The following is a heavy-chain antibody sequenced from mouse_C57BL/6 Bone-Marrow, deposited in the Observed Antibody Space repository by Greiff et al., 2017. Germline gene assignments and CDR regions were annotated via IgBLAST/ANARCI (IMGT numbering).Heavy chain of an antibody. CDR1: GFTFSSYG. V-gene: IGHV5-6*01. Sequence: EVMLVESGGDLVKPGGSLKLSCAASGFTFSSYGMSWVRQTPDKRLEWVASISSGGSYTYYPDSVKGRFTISRDNAKNTLYLQMSSLKSEDTAMYYYARQGTWTWFDVWGSGTTVTVSS. J-gene: IGHJ1*01. CDR3: ARQGTWTWFDV. CDR2: ISSGGSYT.